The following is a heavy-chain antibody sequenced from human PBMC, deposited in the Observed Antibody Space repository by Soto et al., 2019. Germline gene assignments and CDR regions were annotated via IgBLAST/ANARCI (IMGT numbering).Heavy chain of an antibody. CDR3: ARWKDGGWFYWNYFDY. CDR1: GFTFSSYW. J-gene: IGHJ4*02. CDR2: IKQDGSEK. D-gene: IGHD6-19*01. Sequence: HPGGSLRLSCAASGFTFSSYWMSWVRQAPGKGLEWVANIKQDGSEKYYVDSVKGRFTISRDNAKNSLYLQMNSLRAEDTAVYYCARWKDGGWFYWNYFDYWGQGTLVTVSS. V-gene: IGHV3-7*03.